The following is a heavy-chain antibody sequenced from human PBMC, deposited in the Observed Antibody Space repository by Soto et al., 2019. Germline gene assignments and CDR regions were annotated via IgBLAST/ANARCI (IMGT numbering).Heavy chain of an antibody. D-gene: IGHD3-22*01. CDR3: AKEPCDSTGFYYSFHH. CDR2: ISSDGSDK. V-gene: IGHV3-30*18. Sequence: QVQLVESGGGVVQPGRSLRLSCAASGFTFSSYGMHWVRQAPGKGLEWVAVISSDGSDKNYADSVKGRFSISRDNSRNTLFLQMNSLRPEDTAVFYCAKEPCDSTGFYYSFHHWGQGTLVTVSS. J-gene: IGHJ4*02. CDR1: GFTFSSYG.